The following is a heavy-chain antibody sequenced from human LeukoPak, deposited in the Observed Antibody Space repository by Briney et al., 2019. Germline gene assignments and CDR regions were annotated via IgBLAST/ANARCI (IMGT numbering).Heavy chain of an antibody. CDR3: ARGNYYGSGSYPPFDY. J-gene: IGHJ4*02. CDR1: GGSISSGGYS. D-gene: IGHD3-10*01. V-gene: IGHV4-30-2*01. Sequence: PSQTLSLTCAVSGGSISSGGYSWNWIRQPPGKGLEWIGFIYHSGSTYYNPSLKSRVTILVDRSKNQFSLKLCSVTAADTAVYYCARGNYYGSGSYPPFDYWGQGTLVTVSS. CDR2: IYHSGST.